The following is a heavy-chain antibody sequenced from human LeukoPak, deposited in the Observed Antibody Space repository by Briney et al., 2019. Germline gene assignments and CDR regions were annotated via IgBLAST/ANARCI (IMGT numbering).Heavy chain of an antibody. CDR3: TRGLPYYYDSSGYPLDAFDI. V-gene: IGHV3-73*01. CDR1: GFTFSGSA. CDR2: IRSKASSYAT. D-gene: IGHD3-22*01. J-gene: IGHJ3*02. Sequence: GGSLRLSCAASGFTFSGSAMHWVRQASGKGLEWVGRIRSKASSYATVYAASMKGRFTISRDDSKNTAYLQMNSLKTEDTAVYYCTRGLPYYYDSSGYPLDAFDIWGQGTMVTVSS.